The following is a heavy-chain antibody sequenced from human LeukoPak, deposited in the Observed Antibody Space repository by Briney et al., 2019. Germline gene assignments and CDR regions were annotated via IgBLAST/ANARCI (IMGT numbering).Heavy chain of an antibody. J-gene: IGHJ4*02. Sequence: PGGSLRLSCAASGFTFSSYAMSWVRQAPGKGLEWVSVIYSGGSTYYADYVKGRFTIPRDNSKNTLYLQMNRLRAEDTAVYYCARVRPSREYYFDYWGQGTLVTVSS. V-gene: IGHV3-53*01. CDR2: IYSGGST. CDR1: GFTFSSYA. CDR3: ARVRPSREYYFDY. D-gene: IGHD3-10*01.